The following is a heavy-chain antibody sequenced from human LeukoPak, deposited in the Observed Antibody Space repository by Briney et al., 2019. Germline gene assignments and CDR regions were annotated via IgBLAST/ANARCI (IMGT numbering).Heavy chain of an antibody. J-gene: IGHJ3*02. CDR2: FDPEDGET. V-gene: IGHV1-24*01. Sequence: GASVKVSCKVSGYTLTELSMHWVRQAPGKGLEWMGGFDPEDGETIYAQEFRGRVTMTEDTSTNTDYMELSSLRSEYTAVYYCATNFAVAGPYDAFDIWGQGTMVTVSS. CDR1: GYTLTELS. CDR3: ATNFAVAGPYDAFDI. D-gene: IGHD6-19*01.